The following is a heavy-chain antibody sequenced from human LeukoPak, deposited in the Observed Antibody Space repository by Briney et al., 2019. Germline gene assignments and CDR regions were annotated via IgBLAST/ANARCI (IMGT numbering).Heavy chain of an antibody. J-gene: IGHJ4*02. Sequence: GGSLRLSCIASGFTFNSYTMHWVRQAPGKGLEWVAVISYDGSNKYYADSVKGRFTISRDNSKNTLYLQMNSLRAEDTAVYYCARGHGLIAVAGRYYWGQGTLVTVSS. D-gene: IGHD6-19*01. V-gene: IGHV3-30-3*01. CDR1: GFTFNSYT. CDR3: ARGHGLIAVAGRYY. CDR2: ISYDGSNK.